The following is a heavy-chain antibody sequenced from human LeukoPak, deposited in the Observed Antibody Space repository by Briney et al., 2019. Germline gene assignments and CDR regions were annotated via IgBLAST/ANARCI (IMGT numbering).Heavy chain of an antibody. Sequence: ASVNCSCKASGYSFTNYYIHWVRQAPGQGLEWMGTITPSGGSTSYAQKFQGRVTMTRDTSTSTVFMELSSLRSEDTAVYYCARDHYHKIHSVMVTAPDYWGQGTLVIVSS. D-gene: IGHD2-21*02. J-gene: IGHJ4*02. V-gene: IGHV1-46*01. CDR1: GYSFTNYY. CDR3: ARDHYHKIHSVMVTAPDY. CDR2: ITPSGGST.